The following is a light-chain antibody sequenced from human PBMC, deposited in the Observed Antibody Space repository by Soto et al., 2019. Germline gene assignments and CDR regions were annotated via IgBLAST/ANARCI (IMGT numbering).Light chain of an antibody. J-gene: IGKJ2*01. CDR2: AAS. V-gene: IGKV1-39*01. CDR1: QTISSY. CDR3: QQSHSIPYT. Sequence: DIQMTQSPSSLSASVGHRVTITCRASQTISSYLNWYQQKPWKAPKLLIYAASSLQSGVTSRFSGSGSGTDFTLTIRSLQPDDFATYYCQQSHSIPYTLGQGTKLEIK.